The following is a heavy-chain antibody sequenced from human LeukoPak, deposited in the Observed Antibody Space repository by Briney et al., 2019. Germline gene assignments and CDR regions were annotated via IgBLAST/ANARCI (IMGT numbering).Heavy chain of an antibody. Sequence: ASVKVSCKASGYIFTSYGISWVRQARGQRLEWIGWIVVGSGNTNYAQKFQERVTITRDMSTSTAYMELSSLRSEDTAVYYCAASPYVPFGVVIIPDAFDIWGQGTMVTVSS. D-gene: IGHD3-3*01. CDR2: IVVGSGNT. CDR3: AASPYVPFGVVIIPDAFDI. J-gene: IGHJ3*02. V-gene: IGHV1-58*02. CDR1: GYIFTSYG.